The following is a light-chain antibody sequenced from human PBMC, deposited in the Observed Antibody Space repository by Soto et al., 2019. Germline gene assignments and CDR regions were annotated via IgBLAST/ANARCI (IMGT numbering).Light chain of an antibody. Sequence: EMVMTQSPATLSVSPGGRATLSCRASQTVSSNLAWYQQKPGQAPRLLSCGASTRATGIPARFSGSGSGTEFTLTISSLQSEDFATYYCLHHRSYPPTWTFGQGTKVDIK. CDR2: GAS. J-gene: IGKJ1*01. CDR3: LHHRSYPPTWT. V-gene: IGKV3-15*01. CDR1: QTVSSN.